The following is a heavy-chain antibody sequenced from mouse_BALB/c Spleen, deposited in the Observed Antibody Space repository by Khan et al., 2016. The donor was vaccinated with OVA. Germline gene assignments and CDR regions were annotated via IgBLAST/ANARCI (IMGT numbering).Heavy chain of an antibody. D-gene: IGHD2-4*01. V-gene: IGHV1S56*01. Sequence: VQLQESGPDLVKPGALVKISCKASGYTFTSYDINWVKQRPGQGLEWIGWIYPGDGTTKYNENFKGKATLTADISSSTAYMHLSSLTSEISAVYFCAREGLRGVAMDYWGQGTSVTVSS. CDR1: GYTFTSYD. CDR3: AREGLRGVAMDY. J-gene: IGHJ4*01. CDR2: IYPGDGTT.